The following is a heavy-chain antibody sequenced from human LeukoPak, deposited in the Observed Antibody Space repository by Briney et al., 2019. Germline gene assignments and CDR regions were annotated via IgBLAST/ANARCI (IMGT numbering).Heavy chain of an antibody. V-gene: IGHV4-38-2*01. J-gene: IGHJ5*02. CDR1: GYSINSGYY. Sequence: PSETLSLTCAVSGYSINSGYYWCWIRQPPGKGLEWIGNIYQSGSTFHNPSLKSRATISLDTSKNQFSLKLRSVTAADTAVYYCAREVGYCSRTSCLDWFDPWGQGTLVTVSS. CDR2: IYQSGST. D-gene: IGHD2-2*01. CDR3: AREVGYCSRTSCLDWFDP.